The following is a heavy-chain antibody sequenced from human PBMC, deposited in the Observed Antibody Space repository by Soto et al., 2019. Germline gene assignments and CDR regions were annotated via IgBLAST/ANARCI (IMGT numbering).Heavy chain of an antibody. CDR2: INHSGST. CDR3: ARMTTVGVIALKNWFDP. J-gene: IGHJ5*02. CDR1: GGSFSGYY. V-gene: IGHV4-34*01. D-gene: IGHD4-4*01. Sequence: SETLSLTCAVYGGSFSGYYWSWIRQPPGKGLEWIGEINHSGSTNYNPSLKSRVTISVDTSKNQFSLKLSSVTAADTAVYYCARMTTVGVIALKNWFDPWGQGTLVTVSS.